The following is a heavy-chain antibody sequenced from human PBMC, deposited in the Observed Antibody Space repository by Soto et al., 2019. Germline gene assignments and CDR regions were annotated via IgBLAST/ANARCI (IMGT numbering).Heavy chain of an antibody. J-gene: IGHJ4*02. CDR2: INAGNGNT. V-gene: IGHV1-3*01. Sequence: QVQLVQSGAEVKKPGASVKVSCKASGYTFTSYAMHWVRQAPGQRLEWMGWINAGNGNTKYSQKFQGRVTITRDTSASTAYMEPSSLRSEDTAVYYCARELLFDYWGQGTLVTVSS. CDR1: GYTFTSYA. CDR3: ARELLFDY.